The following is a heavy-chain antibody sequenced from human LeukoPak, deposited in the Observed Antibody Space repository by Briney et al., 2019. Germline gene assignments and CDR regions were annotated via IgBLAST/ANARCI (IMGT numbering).Heavy chain of an antibody. V-gene: IGHV3-30*02. Sequence: GGSLRLSCAASGFTFSSYGMHWVRQAPGKGREWVAFIRYDGSNKYYADSVKGRFTISRDNSKNTLYLQMNSLRAEDTAVYYCAKARVGATTSGYWGQGTLVTVSS. D-gene: IGHD1-26*01. J-gene: IGHJ4*02. CDR2: IRYDGSNK. CDR3: AKARVGATTSGY. CDR1: GFTFSSYG.